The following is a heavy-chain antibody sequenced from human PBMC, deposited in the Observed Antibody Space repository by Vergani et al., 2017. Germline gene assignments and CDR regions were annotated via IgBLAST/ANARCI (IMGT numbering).Heavy chain of an antibody. CDR1: GFTFSTYA. Sequence: EVQLLESGGGLVQPGGSLRLSCAASGFTFSTYAMTWVRQAPGKGLEWVSTISSDGGSTYYADSVKGRFTISRDNSKNTLSLQMNSLRAEDAAVYYCARDXTSGGCPDNYGMDVWGQGATVTVSS. V-gene: IGHV3-23*01. CDR2: ISSDGGST. D-gene: IGHD5-12*01. CDR3: ARDXTSGGCPDNYGMDV. J-gene: IGHJ6*02.